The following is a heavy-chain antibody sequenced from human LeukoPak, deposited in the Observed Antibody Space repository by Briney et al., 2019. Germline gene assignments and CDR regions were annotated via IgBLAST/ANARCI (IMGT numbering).Heavy chain of an antibody. D-gene: IGHD4-17*01. CDR1: GFTFSDYS. Sequence: GGSLRLSCAASGFTFSDYSMNWVRQAPGKVREWISWIGISSGNTKYADSVKGRFTISGDNAKNSLYLQMNSLRVEDTAVYYCARDHDYAFDNWGQGTLVTVSS. V-gene: IGHV3-48*04. J-gene: IGHJ4*02. CDR3: ARDHDYAFDN. CDR2: IGISSGNT.